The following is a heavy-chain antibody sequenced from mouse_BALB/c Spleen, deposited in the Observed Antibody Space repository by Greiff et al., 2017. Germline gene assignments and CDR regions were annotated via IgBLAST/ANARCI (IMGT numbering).Heavy chain of an antibody. Sequence: VQLKQSGAELVRSGASVKLSCTASGFNIKDYYMHWVKQRPEQGLEWIGWIDPENGDTEYAPKFQGKATMTADTSSNTAYLQLSSLTSEDTAVYYCNDGYSFAYWGQGTLVTVSA. CDR2: IDPENGDT. V-gene: IGHV14-4*02. J-gene: IGHJ3*01. D-gene: IGHD2-3*01. CDR3: NDGYSFAY. CDR1: GFNIKDYY.